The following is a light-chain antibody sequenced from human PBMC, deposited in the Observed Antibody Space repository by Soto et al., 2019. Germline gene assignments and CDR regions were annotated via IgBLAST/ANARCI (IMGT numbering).Light chain of an antibody. Sequence: TQYFSTLSASVXDRVXTTCXASQSIGTWLAWYQQKPGKAPKLLIYDASTLEIGVPSRFSGTGSGTEFTLIISSLEPDDFAAYYWQQYGTYSKYAFGQGTRLEI. CDR1: QSIGTW. V-gene: IGKV1-5*01. CDR2: DAS. CDR3: QQYGTYSKYA. J-gene: IGKJ2*01.